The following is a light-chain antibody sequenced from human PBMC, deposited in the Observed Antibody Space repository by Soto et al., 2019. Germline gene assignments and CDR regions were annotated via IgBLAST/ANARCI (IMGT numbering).Light chain of an antibody. V-gene: IGKV3-15*01. CDR2: GAS. Sequence: EILMTQSPATLSVSPGERATLSCRASQSVSSKLAWYQQKPGQAPRLLIYGASTRATGVPARFSGSGSGTEFTLTISSLQSEDFAVYYCQQYNAWLGTFGGGTKVEIK. CDR1: QSVSSK. CDR3: QQYNAWLGT. J-gene: IGKJ4*01.